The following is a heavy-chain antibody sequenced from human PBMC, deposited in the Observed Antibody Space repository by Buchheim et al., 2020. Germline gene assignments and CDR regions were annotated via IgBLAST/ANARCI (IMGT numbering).Heavy chain of an antibody. V-gene: IGHV3-11*06. D-gene: IGHD2-2*01. CDR1: GFTFSDYY. Sequence: QVQLVESGGGLVKPGGSLRLSCAASGFTFSDYYMSWIRQAPGKGLEWVSYISSSSSYTNYADSVKGRFTISRYKAKNSLYLQMNSLRAEDTAVYYCARELGYCSSTSCSARGYYYYGMDVWGQGTT. CDR2: ISSSSSYT. J-gene: IGHJ6*02. CDR3: ARELGYCSSTSCSARGYYYYGMDV.